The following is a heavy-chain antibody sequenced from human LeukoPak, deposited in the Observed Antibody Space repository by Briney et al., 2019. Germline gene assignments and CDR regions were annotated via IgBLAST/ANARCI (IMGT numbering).Heavy chain of an antibody. CDR1: GFDLGHYE. J-gene: IGHJ4*02. CDR2: ISVRAATI. D-gene: IGHD1-1*01. Sequence: PGGSLRLSCAASGFDLGHYEVNWVRQAPGKGLEWIAHISVRAATIYYGDSVEGRFTISRDNAKNSLYLQMDSLRAEDTAVYYCATDSPETAAFDYWGQGTLVTVSS. V-gene: IGHV3-48*03. CDR3: ATDSPETAAFDY.